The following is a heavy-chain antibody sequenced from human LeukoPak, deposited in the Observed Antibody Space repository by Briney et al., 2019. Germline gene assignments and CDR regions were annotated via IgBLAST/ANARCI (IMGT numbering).Heavy chain of an antibody. CDR2: IYYSGST. CDR1: GGSISSYY. V-gene: IGHV4-59*08. Sequence: PSQTLSLTCTVSGGSISSYYWSWIRQPPGKGLEWIGYIYYSGSTNYNPSLKSRVTISVDTSKNQFSLKLSFVTAADTAVYYCARQVFGYGMDVWGQGTTVTVSS. J-gene: IGHJ6*02. D-gene: IGHD3-3*01. CDR3: ARQVFGYGMDV.